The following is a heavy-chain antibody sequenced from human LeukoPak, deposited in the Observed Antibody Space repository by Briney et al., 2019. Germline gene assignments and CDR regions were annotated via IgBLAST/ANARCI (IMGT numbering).Heavy chain of an antibody. V-gene: IGHV3-74*01. J-gene: IGHJ3*02. CDR2: INSDGSST. D-gene: IGHD3-3*01. CDR1: GFSFSSFW. Sequence: GGSLRLSCAASGFSFSSFWMHWVRHVPGKGLVRVSRINSDGSSTSFANSVKGRFTVSRDNAKTTLYLQMTSLRAEDTADYYCVRDFGGGGSTNAFDIWGQGTMVTVSS. CDR3: VRDFGGGGSTNAFDI.